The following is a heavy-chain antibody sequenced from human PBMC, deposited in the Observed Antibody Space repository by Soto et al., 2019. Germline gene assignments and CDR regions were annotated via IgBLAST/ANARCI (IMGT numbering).Heavy chain of an antibody. J-gene: IGHJ4*02. CDR2: IYYSGST. CDR3: ARVWALPVTVTPYYLDY. Sequence: QVQLQESGPGLVKPSQTLSLTCTVSGGSISSGGYYWRWIRQHPGKGLEWIGYIYYSGSTYYNPSLKSRVTISVDTSKNQFSLKLSSVTAADTAVYYCARVWALPVTVTPYYLDYWGQGTLVTVSS. D-gene: IGHD4-17*01. CDR1: GGSISSGGYY. V-gene: IGHV4-31*03.